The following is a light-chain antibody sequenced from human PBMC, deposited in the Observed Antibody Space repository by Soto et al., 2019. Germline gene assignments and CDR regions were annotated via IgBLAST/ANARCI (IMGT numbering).Light chain of an antibody. J-gene: IGLJ1*01. CDR2: DVS. CDR3: SSYTISSTYV. V-gene: IGLV2-18*02. Sequence: QSALTQPPSVSGSPGQSVAISCTGTSSDVGSYNRVSWYQQPPGTAPKLMIFDVSNRPSGVPGRFSGSKSGNTASLTISGLQAEDEADYYCSSYTISSTYVFGTGTKVTVL. CDR1: SSDVGSYNR.